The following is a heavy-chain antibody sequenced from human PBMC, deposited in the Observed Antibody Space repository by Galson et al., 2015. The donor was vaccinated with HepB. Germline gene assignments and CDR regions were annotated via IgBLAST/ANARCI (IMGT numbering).Heavy chain of an antibody. CDR1: GYTFTNYA. Sequence: SVKVSCKASGYTFTNYAMNWVRQAPGQGLEWMGWINTNTGNPTYAQGFTGRFVFSLDTSVSTAYLQISSLKAEDTAVYYCASPIYCSSTSCPLDIWGQGTMVTVSS. J-gene: IGHJ3*02. CDR2: INTNTGNP. D-gene: IGHD2-2*01. V-gene: IGHV7-4-1*02. CDR3: ASPIYCSSTSCPLDI.